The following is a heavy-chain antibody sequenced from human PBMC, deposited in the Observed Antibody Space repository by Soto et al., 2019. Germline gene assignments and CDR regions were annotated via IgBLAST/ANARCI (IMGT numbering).Heavy chain of an antibody. J-gene: IGHJ5*02. CDR3: ARVAAAGSRWLDP. V-gene: IGHV4-59*01. Sequence: SETLSLTCTVSGGSISSYYWSWIRQPPGKGLEWIGYIYYSGSTNYNPSLKSRVTISVDTSKNQFSLKLSSVTAADTAVYYCARVAAAGSRWLDPWGQGTLVTVSS. CDR2: IYYSGST. CDR1: GGSISSYY. D-gene: IGHD6-13*01.